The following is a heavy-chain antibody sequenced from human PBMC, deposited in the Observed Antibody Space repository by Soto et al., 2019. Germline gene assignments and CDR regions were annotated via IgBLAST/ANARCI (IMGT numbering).Heavy chain of an antibody. Sequence: QITLKESGPTLVRPTQTLTLTCAFSGFSLSTSGVGVGWIRQPPGKALEWLAVIYWDDSKHYSPSLRSRLTITKDSSKPQVVLTMTNMDPMDTRTYCCAHKGTEDWPLDYWGQGTLVTVSS. CDR1: GFSLSTSGVG. V-gene: IGHV2-5*02. CDR2: IYWDDSK. J-gene: IGHJ4*02. D-gene: IGHD1-1*01. CDR3: AHKGTEDWPLDY.